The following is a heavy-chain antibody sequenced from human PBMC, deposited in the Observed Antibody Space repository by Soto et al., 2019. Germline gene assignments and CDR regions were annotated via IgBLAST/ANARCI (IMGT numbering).Heavy chain of an antibody. V-gene: IGHV1-46*01. CDR2: INPSGGST. D-gene: IGHD6-13*01. CDR1: GYTFTSYY. Sequence: ASVKVSCKASGYTFTSYYMHWVRQAPGQGLEWMGIINPSGGSTSYAQKFQGRVTMTRDTSTSTVYMELSSLRSEDPAVYYCARGGLLYSSSWFVWFDPWGQGTLVTVSS. CDR3: ARGGLLYSSSWFVWFDP. J-gene: IGHJ5*02.